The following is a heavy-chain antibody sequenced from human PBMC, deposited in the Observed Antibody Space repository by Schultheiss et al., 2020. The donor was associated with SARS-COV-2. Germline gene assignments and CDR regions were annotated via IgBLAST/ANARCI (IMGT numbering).Heavy chain of an antibody. CDR3: ASAYSSGWGAFNY. CDR2: IHIDGSTT. CDR1: GFTFNNYW. D-gene: IGHD6-19*01. Sequence: GESLKISCAASGFTFNNYWMHWVRQAPGKGLVWVSRIHIDGSTTNYADSVKGRFTISRDNAKNTLYLQMSSLRAEDTAVYYCASAYSSGWGAFNYWGQGTLVTVSS. J-gene: IGHJ4*02. V-gene: IGHV3-74*01.